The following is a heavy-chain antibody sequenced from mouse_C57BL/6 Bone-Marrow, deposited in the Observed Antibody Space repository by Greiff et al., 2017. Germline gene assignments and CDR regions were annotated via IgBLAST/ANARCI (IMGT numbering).Heavy chain of an antibody. V-gene: IGHV5-17*01. D-gene: IGHD2-1*01. J-gene: IGHJ3*01. CDR1: GFTFSDYG. CDR2: ISSGSSTI. Sequence: EVKLMESGGGLVKPGGSLKLSCAASGFTFSDYGMHWVRQAPEKGLEWVAYISSGSSTIYYADTVKGRFTISRDNAKNTLFLQMTSLRSEDTAMYYCAINYCAYWGQGTLVTVSA. CDR3: AINYCAY.